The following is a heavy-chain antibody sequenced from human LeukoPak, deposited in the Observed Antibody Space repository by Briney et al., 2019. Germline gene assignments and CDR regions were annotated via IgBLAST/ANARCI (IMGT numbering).Heavy chain of an antibody. CDR2: AYYTGEI. CDR1: GGSVASTGCY. V-gene: IGHV4-39*01. CDR3: GRHVSNGWNYHYGLDV. Sequence: SETLSLTCTVSGGSVASTGCYWGWIRQSPGKGLEWIGSAYYTGEIYSTPSLKSRLTISVDTSKNQFALTLTSVTAADTAVYYCGRHVSNGWNYHYGLDVWGQGTTVTVSS. D-gene: IGHD6-19*01. J-gene: IGHJ6*02.